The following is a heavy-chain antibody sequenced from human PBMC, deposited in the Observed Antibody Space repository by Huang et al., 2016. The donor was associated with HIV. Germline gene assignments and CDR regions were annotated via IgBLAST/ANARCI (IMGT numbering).Heavy chain of an antibody. D-gene: IGHD5-18*01. CDR2: IKSKTDGGTT. CDR1: GFTFSNAW. V-gene: IGHV3-15*01. CDR3: TSDLDTAMDAFDI. J-gene: IGHJ3*02. Sequence: EVQLVESGGGLVKPGGSLRLACAAFGFTFSNAWMSWVRQAPGKGLERVGRIKSKTDGGTTDYAAPVKGRFPISSANSKNTLYLQMNSLKTEETAVYYCTSDLDTAMDAFDIWGQGTMVTVSS.